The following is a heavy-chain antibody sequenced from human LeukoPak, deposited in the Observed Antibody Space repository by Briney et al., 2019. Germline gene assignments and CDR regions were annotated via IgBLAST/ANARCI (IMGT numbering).Heavy chain of an antibody. J-gene: IGHJ3*02. D-gene: IGHD5-18*01. CDR1: GFTFTAFW. CDR3: ARGGYSHGFDI. CDR2: INNDGSDA. Sequence: GGSLRLSCAASGFTFTAFWMHWVRQAPGKGLMWVSRINNDGSDAIYADSVKGRFTISRDNAQNTLYLQMNSLRDEDTAVYYCARGGYSHGFDIWGQGTMVTVSS. V-gene: IGHV3-74*01.